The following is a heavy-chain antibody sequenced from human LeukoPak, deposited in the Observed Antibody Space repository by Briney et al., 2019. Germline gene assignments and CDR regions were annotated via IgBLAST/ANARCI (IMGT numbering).Heavy chain of an antibody. J-gene: IGHJ3*02. CDR1: GGSLSSYY. V-gene: IGHV4-59*01. Sequence: SETLSLTCTVSGGSLSSYYWTWIRQPPGKGLEWIGYIYYTGSTSYNPSLKSRVTISVDKSKNQFSLKLSSVTAADTAVYYCARGRSAFDIWGQGTMVTVSS. CDR2: IYYTGST. CDR3: ARGRSAFDI.